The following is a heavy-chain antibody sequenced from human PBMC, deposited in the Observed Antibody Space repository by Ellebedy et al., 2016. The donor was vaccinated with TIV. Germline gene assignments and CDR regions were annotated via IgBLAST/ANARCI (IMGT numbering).Heavy chain of an antibody. CDR1: GYTFTNYG. J-gene: IGHJ6*02. Sequence: AASVKVSCKAFGYTFTNYGVNWVRQAPGQGLEWMGSISDDNGNTNYAQNFQGRVTMTTDTSTATAYLELRSLRSDDTAVYYCAREFSSGWGGYYYYAMDVWGQGTTVTVSS. D-gene: IGHD6-19*01. CDR2: ISDDNGNT. CDR3: AREFSSGWGGYYYYAMDV. V-gene: IGHV1-18*04.